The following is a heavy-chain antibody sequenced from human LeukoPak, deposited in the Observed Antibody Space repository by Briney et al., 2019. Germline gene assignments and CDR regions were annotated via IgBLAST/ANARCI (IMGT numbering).Heavy chain of an antibody. J-gene: IGHJ4*02. V-gene: IGHV3-43*02. CDR1: GFTFDYYA. D-gene: IGHD3-22*01. CDR3: AKDRSEDYYDSSGYLDY. Sequence: GGSLRLSCAASGFTFDYYAMHWVRQAPGKGLEWVSLISGDGGSTYYADSVKGRFTISRDNSKNSLYLQMNSLRTEDTALYYCAKDRSEDYYDSSGYLDYWGQGTLVTVSS. CDR2: ISGDGGST.